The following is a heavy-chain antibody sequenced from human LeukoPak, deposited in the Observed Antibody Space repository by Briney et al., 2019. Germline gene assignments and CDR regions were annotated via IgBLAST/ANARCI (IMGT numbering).Heavy chain of an antibody. D-gene: IGHD3-10*01. V-gene: IGHV3-23*01. J-gene: IGHJ3*02. Sequence: PGGSLRLSCAASGLTFSSYAMNWVRQAPGKGLECVSAISSNGDSTYYADSVKGRFTISRDNSKNTLYLQMNSLRAEDTAIYYCAKERSITMIRGAPTGDAFDIWGQGTMVTVSS. CDR1: GLTFSSYA. CDR3: AKERSITMIRGAPTGDAFDI. CDR2: ISSNGDST.